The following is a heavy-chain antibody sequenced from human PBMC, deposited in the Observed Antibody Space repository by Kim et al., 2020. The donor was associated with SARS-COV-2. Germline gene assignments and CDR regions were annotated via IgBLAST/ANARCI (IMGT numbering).Heavy chain of an antibody. V-gene: IGHV1-69*04. J-gene: IGHJ6*02. Sequence: SVKVSCKAFGGPSRSYCLSWVRQAPGQGLEWMGRIIPIGNMTDYEQKFQGRVTMTADRTNTVYMELTSLRPEDTAVYYCAREVPPLGPSAMSALRQGDYYDDGMDGWGQGTTVTVSS. CDR2: IIPIGNMT. CDR3: AREVPPLGPSAMSALRQGDYYDDGMDG. D-gene: IGHD2-2*01. CDR1: GGPSRSYC.